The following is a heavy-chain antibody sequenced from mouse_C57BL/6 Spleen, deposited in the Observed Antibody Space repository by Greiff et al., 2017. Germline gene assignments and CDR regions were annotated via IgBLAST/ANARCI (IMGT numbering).Heavy chain of an antibody. J-gene: IGHJ4*01. CDR3: ARESLDGYYAMDY. V-gene: IGHV3-6*01. Sequence: EVKLMESGPGLVKPSQSLSLTCSVTGYSITSGYYWNWIRQFPGNKLEWMGYISYDGSNNYNPSLKNRISITRDTSKNQFFLKLNSVTTEDTATYYCARESLDGYYAMDYWGQGTSVTVSS. CDR1: GYSITSGYY. CDR2: ISYDGSN. D-gene: IGHD6-1*01.